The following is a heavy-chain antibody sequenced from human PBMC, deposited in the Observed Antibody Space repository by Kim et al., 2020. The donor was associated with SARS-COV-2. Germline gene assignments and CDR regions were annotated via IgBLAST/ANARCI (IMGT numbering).Heavy chain of an antibody. D-gene: IGHD3-16*01. CDR3: ARDRGGTGAVFDY. V-gene: IGHV3-53*01. J-gene: IGHJ4*02. Sequence: YAGSVKARCTISRDNAKNAVYLQRNSLRVEDAAVYFCARDRGGTGAVFDYWGQGTLVTVSS.